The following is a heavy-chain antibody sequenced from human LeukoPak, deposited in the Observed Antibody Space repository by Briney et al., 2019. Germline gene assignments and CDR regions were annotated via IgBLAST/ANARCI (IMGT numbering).Heavy chain of an antibody. CDR2: INHSGNT. Sequence: KPSETLSLTCAVYGGSFSGYYWSWIRQPPGEGLEWIGEINHSGNTKYNPPLKSRVTISVDTSKKHFSPKLSSLTAAGTAVFYRWRERVCWTRDAFDIWGQGTMVTVSS. V-gene: IGHV4-34*01. CDR3: WRERVCWTRDAFDI. J-gene: IGHJ3*02. CDR1: GGSFSGYY. D-gene: IGHD3/OR15-3a*01.